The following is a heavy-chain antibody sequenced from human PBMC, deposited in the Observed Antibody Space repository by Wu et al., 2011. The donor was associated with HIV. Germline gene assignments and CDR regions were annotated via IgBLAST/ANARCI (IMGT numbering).Heavy chain of an antibody. D-gene: IGHD6-19*01. Sequence: QVQLVQSGAEVKKPGASVKVSCKASGYTFTTYYMHWVRQAPGQGLEWMGRIIPFFGTAIYAHKFQGRLTITADKSSNTATMELTSLKSEDTAVYYCATDPTVAVAGTKSFWGRGTLVSVSS. CDR3: ATDPTVAVAGTKSF. CDR1: GYTFTTYY. CDR2: IIPFFGTA. J-gene: IGHJ4*02. V-gene: IGHV1-69*06.